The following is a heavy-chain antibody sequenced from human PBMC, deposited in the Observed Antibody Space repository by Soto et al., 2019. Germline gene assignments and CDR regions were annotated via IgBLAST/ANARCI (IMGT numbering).Heavy chain of an antibody. CDR3: ARGVGSGSYYNQYNWFDP. CDR1: GGSISSYY. V-gene: IGHV4-59*01. Sequence: PSETLSLTCTVSGGSISSYYWSWIRQPPGKGLEWIGYIYYSGSTNYNPSLKSRVTISVDTSKNQFSLKLSSVTAADTAVYYCARGVGSGSYYNQYNWFDPWGQRTPVTVSS. CDR2: IYYSGST. D-gene: IGHD3-10*01. J-gene: IGHJ5*02.